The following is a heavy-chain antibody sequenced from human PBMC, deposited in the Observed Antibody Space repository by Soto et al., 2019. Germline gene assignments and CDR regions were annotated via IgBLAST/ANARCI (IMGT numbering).Heavy chain of an antibody. J-gene: IGHJ6*02. V-gene: IGHV4-34*01. Sequence: QVQLQQWGGGLLKPSETLSLTCAVYGGSLSGYSWSWIRQTPGKGLEWIGEINHSGSTNYNPSLKCRVTISVDMSKEQFSLRLNSVTAADTAVYYCGLVAAMRDKSGTDVWGQGITVTVSS. CDR1: GGSLSGYS. CDR2: INHSGST. CDR3: GLVAAMRDKSGTDV. D-gene: IGHD2-15*01.